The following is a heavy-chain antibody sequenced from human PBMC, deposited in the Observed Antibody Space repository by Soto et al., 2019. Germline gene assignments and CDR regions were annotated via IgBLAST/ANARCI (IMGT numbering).Heavy chain of an antibody. CDR1: GGTFSSYA. D-gene: IGHD2-21*02. CDR3: ARGRTYCGGDCPSPPPQDAFDI. CDR2: IIPIFGTA. V-gene: IGHV1-69*01. J-gene: IGHJ3*02. Sequence: QVQLVQSGAEVKKPGSSVKVSCKASGGTFSSYAISWVRQAPGQGLEWMGGIIPIFGTANYAQKFQGRVTFPADESRSQAYMELSSLGSEDTAVYSCARGRTYCGGDCPSPPPQDAFDIWGQGTMVTVSS.